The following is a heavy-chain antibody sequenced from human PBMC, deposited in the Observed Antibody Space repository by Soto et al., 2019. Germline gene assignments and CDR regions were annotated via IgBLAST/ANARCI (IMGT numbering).Heavy chain of an antibody. CDR3: ARDRPPDY. V-gene: IGHV1-2*02. D-gene: IGHD6-6*01. CDR1: GYTFTAYY. CDR2: INPNTGGT. J-gene: IGHJ4*02. Sequence: VASVKVSCKASGYTFTAYYMHWVRQAPGQGLEWMGWINPNTGGTNYAQKFQGRVTMTRDTSISTAYMELSRLTSDDTAVYYCARDRPPDYWGQGTLVTVSS.